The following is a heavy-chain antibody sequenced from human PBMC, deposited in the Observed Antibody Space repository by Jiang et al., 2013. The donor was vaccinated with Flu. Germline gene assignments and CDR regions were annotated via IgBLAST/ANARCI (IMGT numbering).Heavy chain of an antibody. CDR2: FDPEDGET. Sequence: GAEVKKPGASVKVSCKVSGYTLTELSIHGCDRLLEKGLRWVGGFDPEDGETIYTQKFLGRLTMTEETSTDTAYMELSRLRSEDTAVYYCATRRRELLRSYFDYWGQGTLVTVSS. D-gene: IGHD1-7*01. CDR1: GYTLTELS. CDR3: ATRRRELLRSYFDY. J-gene: IGHJ4*02. V-gene: IGHV1-24*01.